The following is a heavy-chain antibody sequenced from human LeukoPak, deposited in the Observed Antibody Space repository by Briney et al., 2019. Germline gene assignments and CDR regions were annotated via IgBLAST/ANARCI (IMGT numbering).Heavy chain of an antibody. Sequence: PGESLRLSCAASGFTFSSYAMSWVRQAPGKGLEWVSGISGSGGSTYYADSVKGRFTISRDNSKNTLYLQMNSLRAEDTAVYYCAKGYCRGISCYSDYWGQGTLVTVSS. V-gene: IGHV3-23*01. J-gene: IGHJ4*02. CDR1: GFTFSSYA. CDR3: AKGYCRGISCYSDY. D-gene: IGHD2-2*02. CDR2: ISGSGGST.